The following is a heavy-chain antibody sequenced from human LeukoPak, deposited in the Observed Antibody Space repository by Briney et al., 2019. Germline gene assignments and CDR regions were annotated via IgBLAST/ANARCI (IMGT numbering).Heavy chain of an antibody. V-gene: IGHV3-30*02. J-gene: IGHJ4*02. D-gene: IGHD5-24*01. Sequence: PGGSLRLSCAASGFTFSSYGMHWVRQAPGKGLEWVAFIRYDGSNKYYADSVKGRFTISRDNSKNTLYLQMNSLRAEDTAVYYCARSYIGPRASRDGYNLGRSPGAFDYWGQGTLVTVSS. CDR1: GFTFSSYG. CDR2: IRYDGSNK. CDR3: ARSYIGPRASRDGYNLGRSPGAFDY.